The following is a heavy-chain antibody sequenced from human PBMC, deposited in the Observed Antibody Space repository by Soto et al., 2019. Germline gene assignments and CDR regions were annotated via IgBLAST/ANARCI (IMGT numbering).Heavy chain of an antibody. Sequence: SETLSLSCTVSGGSISSSSYYWGWIRQPPGKGLEWIGSIYYSGSTYYNPSLKSRVTISVDTSKNQFSLKLSSVTAADTAVYYCATVLLWFGESIYYGMDVWGQGTTVTVSS. CDR3: ATVLLWFGESIYYGMDV. D-gene: IGHD3-10*01. V-gene: IGHV4-39*01. CDR2: IYYSGST. J-gene: IGHJ6*02. CDR1: GGSISSSSYY.